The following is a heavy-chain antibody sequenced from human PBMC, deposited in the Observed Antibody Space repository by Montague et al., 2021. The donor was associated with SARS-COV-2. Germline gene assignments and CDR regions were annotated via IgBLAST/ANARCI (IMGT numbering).Heavy chain of an antibody. V-gene: IGHV4-4*07. D-gene: IGHD5-24*01. CDR3: ARQYICYNRRFDY. J-gene: IGHJ4*02. CDR1: GSISGYY. CDR2: ISSSGGI. Sequence: SETLSLTCTVSGSISGYYWTWIRQSAGKGLEWIGRISSSGGIDYNASLKSLVTMSLDTSKIQLSLKLSSVTAADTAVYYCARQYICYNRRFDYWGQGALVTVSP.